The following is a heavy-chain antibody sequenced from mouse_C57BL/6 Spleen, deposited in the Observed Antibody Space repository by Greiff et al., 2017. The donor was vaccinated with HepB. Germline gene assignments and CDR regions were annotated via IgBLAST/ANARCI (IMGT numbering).Heavy chain of an antibody. CDR2: ISYSGST. Sequence: EVQLQESGPGMVKPSQSLSLTCTVTGYSITSGYDWHWIRHFPGNKLEWMGYISYSGSTNYNPSLKSRISITHDTSKNHFFLTLNSVTTEDTATYYCARGGYYGSSYYFDYWGQGTTLTVSS. V-gene: IGHV3-1*01. CDR1: GYSITSGYD. CDR3: ARGGYYGSSYYFDY. J-gene: IGHJ2*01. D-gene: IGHD1-1*01.